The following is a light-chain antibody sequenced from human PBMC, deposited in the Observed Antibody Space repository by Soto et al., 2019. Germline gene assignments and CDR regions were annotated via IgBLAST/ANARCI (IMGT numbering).Light chain of an antibody. Sequence: DIQMTQSPSTLSTSVGDRVTITCRASQSISSWLAWYQQKPGKAPKLLIYDASSLESGVRSRFGGSGSGTEFTLTISSLQPDDFATYYCQQYNSYWATFGQGTKVDIK. J-gene: IGKJ1*01. V-gene: IGKV1-5*01. CDR3: QQYNSYWAT. CDR1: QSISSW. CDR2: DAS.